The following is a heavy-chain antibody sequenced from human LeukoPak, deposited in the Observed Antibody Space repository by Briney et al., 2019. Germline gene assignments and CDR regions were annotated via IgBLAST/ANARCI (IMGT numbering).Heavy chain of an antibody. Sequence: GGSLRLSCAASGFTFSSYSMNWVRQAPRKGLEWVSSISSSSSYIYYADSVKGRFTISRDNAKNSLYLQMNSLRAEDTAVYYCARDAGYCSSTSCYIDYWGQGTLVTVSS. CDR1: GFTFSSYS. V-gene: IGHV3-21*01. CDR2: ISSSSSYI. J-gene: IGHJ4*02. CDR3: ARDAGYCSSTSCYIDY. D-gene: IGHD2-2*02.